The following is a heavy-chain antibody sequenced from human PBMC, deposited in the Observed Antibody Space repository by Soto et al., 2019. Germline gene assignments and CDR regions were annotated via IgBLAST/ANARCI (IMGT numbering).Heavy chain of an antibody. D-gene: IGHD1-26*01. CDR2: LIPILGTA. CDR1: GCAFRCYA. J-gene: IGHJ3*02. CDR3: GRELGSYVAFDAFDI. Sequence: EASAKVPSKAAGCAFRCYAISWVRQAPGQGLEWMGGLIPILGTANYAQKFQGRVTITADEDTSTAYMDLSSMRSEDTAVYYWGRELGSYVAFDAFDIWR. V-gene: IGHV1-69*13.